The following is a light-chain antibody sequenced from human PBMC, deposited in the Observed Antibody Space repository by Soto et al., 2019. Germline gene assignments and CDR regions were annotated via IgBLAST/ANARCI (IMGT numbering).Light chain of an antibody. CDR3: QQFGSSVT. CDR2: GSS. Sequence: EIVMTQSPATLSVSPGESVTLSCRASQLFSSNLAWYQRRPGQAPRLLIYGSSTRATGVPPRFSGSGSGTDFTLTISRLEPEDFAVYYCQQFGSSVTFGQGTRLEIK. J-gene: IGKJ5*01. V-gene: IGKV3-15*01. CDR1: QLFSSN.